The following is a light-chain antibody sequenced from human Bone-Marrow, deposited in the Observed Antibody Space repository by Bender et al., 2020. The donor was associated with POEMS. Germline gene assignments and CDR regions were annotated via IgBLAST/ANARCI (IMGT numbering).Light chain of an antibody. V-gene: IGLV2-14*02. CDR3: ASYTSNNNWV. CDR1: RSDIGNYNL. J-gene: IGLJ3*02. CDR2: EVN. Sequence: QSALTQPASVSGSPGQSITISCTGARSDIGNYNLVSWYQQHPGKAPKLLIFEVNKRPSGVSNRFSGSKSGNTASLTISGLHTEDESDYYCASYTSNNNWVFGGGTKVAVL.